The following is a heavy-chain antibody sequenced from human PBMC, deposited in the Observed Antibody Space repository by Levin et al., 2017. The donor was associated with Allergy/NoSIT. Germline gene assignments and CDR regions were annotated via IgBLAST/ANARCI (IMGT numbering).Heavy chain of an antibody. CDR3: ARVGSGYYTGYFDY. CDR1: GFTFSSYW. CDR2: IKQDGSEK. Sequence: GESLKISCAASGFTFSSYWMSWVRQAPGKGLEWVANIKQDGSEKYYVDSVKGRFTISRDNAKNSLYLQMNSLRAEDTAVYYCARVGSGYYTGYFDYWGQGTLVTVSS. V-gene: IGHV3-7*01. D-gene: IGHD3-3*01. J-gene: IGHJ4*02.